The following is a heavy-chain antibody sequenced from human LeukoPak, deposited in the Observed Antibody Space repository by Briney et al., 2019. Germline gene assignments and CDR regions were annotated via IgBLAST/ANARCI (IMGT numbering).Heavy chain of an antibody. CDR2: MNPKSGNT. V-gene: IGHV1-8*03. J-gene: IGHJ4*02. D-gene: IGHD2/OR15-2a*01. Sequence: GASVTVSCKAFGYTLSGYDINWVRQAPGQGLEWMGWMNPKSGNTGYAQKFQGRVTITRNTSIGTVYMQLNSLRAEDTAVYYCAKDGGLLSMATIDYWGQGTLVTVSS. CDR3: AKDGGLLSMATIDY. CDR1: GYTLSGYD.